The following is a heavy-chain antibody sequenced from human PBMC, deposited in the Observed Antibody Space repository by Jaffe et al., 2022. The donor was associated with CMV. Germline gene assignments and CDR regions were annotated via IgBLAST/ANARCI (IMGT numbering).Heavy chain of an antibody. CDR2: TRNKANSYTT. CDR3: ARESVEQQLRYYYYYYMDV. D-gene: IGHD6-13*01. CDR1: GFTFSDHY. J-gene: IGHJ6*03. V-gene: IGHV3-72*01. Sequence: EVQLVESGGGLVQPGGSLRLSCAASGFTFSDHYMDWVRQAPGKGLEWVGRTRNKANSYTTEYAASVKGRFTISRDDSKNSLYLQMNSLKTEDTAVYYCARESVEQQLRYYYYYYMDVWGKGTTVTVSS.